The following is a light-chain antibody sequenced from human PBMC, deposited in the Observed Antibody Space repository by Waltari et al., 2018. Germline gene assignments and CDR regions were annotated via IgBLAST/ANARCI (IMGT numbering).Light chain of an antibody. V-gene: IGKV1-NL1*01. J-gene: IGKJ2*01. CDR1: QDIRNS. CDR2: AAS. Sequence: IQMTQSPSSLSASVGHRVTITCRASQDIRNSLAWYQQKPGAAPKLLLYAASRLLSGVPSRFSGSGSWTDYTLTISSLQPEDFATYYCQQYYSTPYTFGQGTKLEI. CDR3: QQYYSTPYT.